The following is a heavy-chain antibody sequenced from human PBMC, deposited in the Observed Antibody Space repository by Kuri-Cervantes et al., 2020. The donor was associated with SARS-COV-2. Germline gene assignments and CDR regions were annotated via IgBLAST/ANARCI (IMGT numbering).Heavy chain of an antibody. J-gene: IGHJ6*03. CDR3: ARCLAAAGSPPPAYYYHMDV. Sequence: SETLSLTCTVSGGSISSYYWSWIRQPPGKGLEWIGEINHSGSTNYNPSLKSRVTISVDTSKTQFSLKLSSVTAADTAVYYCARCLAAAGSPPPAYYYHMDVWGKGTTVTVSS. V-gene: IGHV4-34*01. CDR1: GGSISSYY. CDR2: INHSGST. D-gene: IGHD6-13*01.